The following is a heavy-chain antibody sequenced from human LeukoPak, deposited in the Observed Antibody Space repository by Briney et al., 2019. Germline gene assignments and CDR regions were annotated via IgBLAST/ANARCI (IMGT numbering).Heavy chain of an antibody. J-gene: IGHJ4*02. CDR2: IYTSGST. CDR1: GGSISSGSYY. V-gene: IGHV4-61*02. CDR3: ARDEYSGSYRWDY. D-gene: IGHD1-26*01. Sequence: SETLSLTCTVSGGSISSGSYYWSWIRQPAGKGLEWIGRIYTSGSTNYNPSLKSRVTISADTSKNQFSLKLSSVTAADTAVYYCARDEYSGSYRWDYWGQGILVTVSS.